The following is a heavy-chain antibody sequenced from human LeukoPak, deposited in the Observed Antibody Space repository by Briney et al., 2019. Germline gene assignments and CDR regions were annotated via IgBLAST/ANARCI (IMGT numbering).Heavy chain of an antibody. V-gene: IGHV4-30-4*08. J-gene: IGHJ5*02. Sequence: SETLSLTCTVSGGSISSGDYYWSWIRQPPGKGLEWIGYIYYSGSTYYNPSLKSRVTISVDTSKNQFSLKLSSVTAADTAVYYCARVGEQLPLSWFDPWGQGTLVTVSS. D-gene: IGHD6-13*01. CDR1: GGSISSGDYY. CDR2: IYYSGST. CDR3: ARVGEQLPLSWFDP.